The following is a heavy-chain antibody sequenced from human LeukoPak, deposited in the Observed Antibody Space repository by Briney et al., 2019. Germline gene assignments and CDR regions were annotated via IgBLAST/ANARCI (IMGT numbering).Heavy chain of an antibody. CDR1: GGSISRYS. CDR3: ARDYRGDVFDS. Sequence: SETLSLTCTVSGGSISRYSWSWIRQPAGKGLEWIGRLYNSGNTNYNPSLKSRVTMSVDTSKNQFSLKLGSVTAADTAVYYCARDYRGDVFDSWGQGTLVTVSS. J-gene: IGHJ4*02. CDR2: LYNSGNT. D-gene: IGHD2-21*01. V-gene: IGHV4-4*07.